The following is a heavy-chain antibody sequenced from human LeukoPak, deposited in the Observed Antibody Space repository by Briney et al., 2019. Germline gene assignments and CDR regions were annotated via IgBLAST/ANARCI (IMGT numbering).Heavy chain of an antibody. D-gene: IGHD2-2*01. V-gene: IGHV3-11*01. CDR1: GFTFSDYY. CDR2: ISSSGSTI. Sequence: GGSLRLSCAASGFTFSDYYMSWIRQAPGKGLEWVSYISSSGSTIYYADSVKGRFTISRANAKNSLYLQMNSLRAEDTAVYYCARQPNDIVVVPAAKGHYYYYMDVWGKGTTVTVSS. J-gene: IGHJ6*03. CDR3: ARQPNDIVVVPAAKGHYYYYMDV.